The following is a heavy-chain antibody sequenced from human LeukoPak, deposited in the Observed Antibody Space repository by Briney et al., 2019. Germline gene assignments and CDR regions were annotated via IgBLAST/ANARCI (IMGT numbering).Heavy chain of an antibody. CDR1: GFSFNDSW. CDR2: IKRKKDGGTT. Sequence: PGGSLRLSCTASGFSFNDSWMSWVRQAPGKGLEWVGRIKRKKDGGTTDYAAPAKGRFTIFRDDSKNTLYMQMNSLKVEDTAVYYSTGSRWATNDYWGQGTLVIVSS. CDR3: TGSRWATNDY. V-gene: IGHV3-15*01. J-gene: IGHJ4*02. D-gene: IGHD6-13*01.